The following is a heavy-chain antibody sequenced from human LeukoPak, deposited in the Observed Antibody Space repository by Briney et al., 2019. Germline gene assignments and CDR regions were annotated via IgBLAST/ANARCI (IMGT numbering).Heavy chain of an antibody. CDR1: GYTFTSYD. CDR3: ARAPFGCSGGSCYSYYYYGMDV. Sequence: GASVKVSCKASGYTFTSYDINWVRQATGQGVEGMGWMNPNSGNTGYAQKFQGRVTMTRNTSISTAYMELSSLRSEDTAVYYCARAPFGCSGGSCYSYYYYGMDVWGQGTTVTVSS. J-gene: IGHJ6*02. V-gene: IGHV1-8*01. D-gene: IGHD2-15*01. CDR2: MNPNSGNT.